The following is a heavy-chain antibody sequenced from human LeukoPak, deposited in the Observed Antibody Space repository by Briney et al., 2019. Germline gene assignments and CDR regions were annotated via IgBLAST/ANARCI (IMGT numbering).Heavy chain of an antibody. Sequence: PGGSLRLSCAISGFTVSDNYMSWVRQAPGKGLEGVSVIYRGGTTYYAASVKGRFIISRDDSENTLYLQMNSLRAEDTAVYYCARDLHSRHFDYWGQGTLVTVSS. CDR3: ARDLHSRHFDY. CDR1: GFTVSDNY. V-gene: IGHV3-66*01. CDR2: IYRGGTT. D-gene: IGHD4-11*01. J-gene: IGHJ4*02.